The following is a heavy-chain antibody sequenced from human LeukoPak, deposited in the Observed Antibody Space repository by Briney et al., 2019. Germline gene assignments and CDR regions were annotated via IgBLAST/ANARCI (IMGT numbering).Heavy chain of an antibody. V-gene: IGHV3-23*01. CDR2: ISGSGDST. CDR1: GFTFSNYV. CDR3: AKVRAPSGWFNSDY. D-gene: IGHD6-19*01. Sequence: PGGSLRLSCAASGFTFSNYVMNWVRQAPGKGLEWVSGISGSGDSTYYAGSVKGRFTISRDNSKNTLFLQMNSLRAEDTAAYYCAKVRAPSGWFNSDYWGQGTLVTVSS. J-gene: IGHJ4*02.